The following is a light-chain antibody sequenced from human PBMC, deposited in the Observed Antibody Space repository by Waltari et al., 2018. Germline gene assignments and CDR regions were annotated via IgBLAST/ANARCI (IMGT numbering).Light chain of an antibody. J-gene: IGLJ3*02. CDR2: RGN. Sequence: QSVLTQPPSTSGTPGQSVTISCSGSSSNIAKNSVHWYQQKVPGTAPKGVLYRGNRRPPGVPDRFSGSKSDTSASLAISGLQSEDEAVYYCAAWDDSLDGHWVFGGGTKLTVL. CDR1: SSNIAKNS. V-gene: IGLV1-44*01. CDR3: AAWDDSLDGHWV.